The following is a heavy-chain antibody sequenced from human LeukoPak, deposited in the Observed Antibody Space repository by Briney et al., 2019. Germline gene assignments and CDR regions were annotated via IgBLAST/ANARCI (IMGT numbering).Heavy chain of an antibody. Sequence: GGSLRLSCAASGFTFSSYAMHWVRQAPGKGLEWVAVISYDGSNKYYADSVKGRFTISRDNSKNTLYLQMNSLRAEDTAVYYCARDSSYGAGVVPAASRGYFDYWGQGTLVTVSS. J-gene: IGHJ4*02. D-gene: IGHD2-2*01. CDR1: GFTFSSYA. CDR3: ARDSSYGAGVVPAASRGYFDY. CDR2: ISYDGSNK. V-gene: IGHV3-30-3*01.